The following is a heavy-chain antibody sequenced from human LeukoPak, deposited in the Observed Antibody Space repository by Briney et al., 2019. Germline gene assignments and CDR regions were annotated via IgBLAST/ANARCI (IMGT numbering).Heavy chain of an antibody. V-gene: IGHV3-9*01. D-gene: IGHD6-25*01. J-gene: IGHJ4*02. Sequence: SLRLFFAAPGFTFGDYAMPLVRPGSGKGLAWVSGISWNSGSIGYADSVKGRFTISRDNAKNSLYLQMNSLRAEDTALYYCAKDWSLAASAFFDYWGQGTLVTVSS. CDR2: ISWNSGSI. CDR1: GFTFGDYA. CDR3: AKDWSLAASAFFDY.